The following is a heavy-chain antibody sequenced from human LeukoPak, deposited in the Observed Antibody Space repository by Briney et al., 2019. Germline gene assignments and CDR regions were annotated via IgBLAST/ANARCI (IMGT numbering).Heavy chain of an antibody. CDR3: ARDHGSGEFDY. CDR2: ISSSSSTI. CDR1: GFTFGSYS. J-gene: IGHJ4*02. V-gene: IGHV3-48*04. D-gene: IGHD3-10*01. Sequence: GGSLRLSCAASGFTFGSYSMNWVRQAPGKGLEWVSYISSSSSTIYYADSVKGRFTISRDNAKNSLYLQMNSLRAEDTAVYYCARDHGSGEFDYWGQGTLVTVSS.